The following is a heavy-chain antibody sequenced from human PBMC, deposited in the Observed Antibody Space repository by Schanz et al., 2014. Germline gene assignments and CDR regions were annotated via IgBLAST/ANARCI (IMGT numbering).Heavy chain of an antibody. V-gene: IGHV3-66*01. CDR1: GFTFSDHH. CDR2: IYRGGST. CDR3: VRDTDYHFDY. J-gene: IGHJ4*02. Sequence: EVQVVESGGGLVQPGGSLRLSCAASGFTFSDHHMDWVRQAPGKGLEWVSVIYRGGSTYYADSVKGRFTISRDNAKNTLYLQMNSLRAEDTAVYYCVRDTDYHFDYWGQGTLVTVSS. D-gene: IGHD4-17*01.